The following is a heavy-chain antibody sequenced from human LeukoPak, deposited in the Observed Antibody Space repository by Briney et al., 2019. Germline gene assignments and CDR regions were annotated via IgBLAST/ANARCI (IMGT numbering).Heavy chain of an antibody. CDR1: GGSISSSSYS. CDR3: ARGRVEITMIVVVIPFFDY. CDR2: IYYSGST. J-gene: IGHJ4*02. D-gene: IGHD3-22*01. V-gene: IGHV4-39*01. Sequence: PSETLSLTCTVSGGSISSSSYSWGWIRQPPGKGLEWIGSIYYSGSTYYNPSLKSRVTISVDTSKNQFSLKLSSVTAADTAVYYCARGRVEITMIVVVIPFFDYWGQGTLVTVSS.